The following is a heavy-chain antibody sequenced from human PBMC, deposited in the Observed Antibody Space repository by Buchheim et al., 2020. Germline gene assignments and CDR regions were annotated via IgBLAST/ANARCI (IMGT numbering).Heavy chain of an antibody. J-gene: IGHJ4*02. Sequence: EVQLVESGGGLVQPGGSLRLSCAASGFTFSDHYMDWVRQAPGKGLEWVGRTRNKANSYTTEYAASVKGRFTIPRDDSKNSLYLQMNSLKTEDTAVYYCARDYYDSSGYYYFDYWGQGTL. CDR1: GFTFSDHY. CDR2: TRNKANSYTT. V-gene: IGHV3-72*01. CDR3: ARDYYDSSGYYYFDY. D-gene: IGHD3-22*01.